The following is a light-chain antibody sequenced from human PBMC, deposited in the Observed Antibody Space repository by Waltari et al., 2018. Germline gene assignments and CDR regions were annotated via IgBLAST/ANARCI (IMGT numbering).Light chain of an antibody. CDR3: HQETSWSLT. CDR2: DAS. CDR1: QSVSTS. J-gene: IGKJ3*01. V-gene: IGKV3D-15*01. Sequence: EVVMTQSPATLSLSPGERPALSCRASQSVSTSLAWYQQKPGQPPRLLIYDASHRATGIPDRFSGSGSGTDFTLTISRLEPEDVGVYFCHQETSWSLTFGPGTKLDI.